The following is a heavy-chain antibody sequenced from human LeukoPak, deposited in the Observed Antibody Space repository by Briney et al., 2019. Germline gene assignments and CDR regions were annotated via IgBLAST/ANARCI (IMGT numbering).Heavy chain of an antibody. Sequence: GGSLRLSCAASGFTFSSYWMDWVRQAPGKGLEWVANIKQDGSEMYYVDSVKGRFTISRDNTKNSLYLQMNSLRAEDTAVYYCARCSNNYYYYMDVWGKGTTVTVSS. CDR2: IKQDGSEM. J-gene: IGHJ6*03. CDR3: ARCSNNYYYYMDV. D-gene: IGHD2-15*01. V-gene: IGHV3-7*01. CDR1: GFTFSSYW.